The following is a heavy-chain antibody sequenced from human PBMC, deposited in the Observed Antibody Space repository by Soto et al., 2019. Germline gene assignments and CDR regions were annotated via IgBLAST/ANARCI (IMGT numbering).Heavy chain of an antibody. J-gene: IGHJ6*02. D-gene: IGHD6-13*01. CDR3: ARGRSRSWYGVHYYYYDGMDV. CDR1: GASITSSDYY. V-gene: IGHV4-39*01. Sequence: PSETLSLTCTVSGASITSSDYYWAWVRQPPGKGLEWIGSIYYSGSTYYNASLESRVTISVGTSKNQFSLKLSSVTAADTAVDYCARGRSRSWYGVHYYYYDGMDVWGQGTTVTVSS. CDR2: IYYSGST.